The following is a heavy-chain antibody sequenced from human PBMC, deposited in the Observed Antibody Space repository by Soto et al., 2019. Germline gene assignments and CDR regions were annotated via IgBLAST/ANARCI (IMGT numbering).Heavy chain of an antibody. J-gene: IGHJ5*02. V-gene: IGHV1-18*04. D-gene: IGHD6-19*01. Sequence: ASVKVSCKASGCVFTNYGISWVRQAPGQGLEWMGWISAYNGNTDYAQQFQGGVTMATDTSTKTAYMELRSLRSDDTAVYYCARDRLVSSGWYILGDYNWFDPWGRGTQVTVSS. CDR2: ISAYNGNT. CDR1: GCVFTNYG. CDR3: ARDRLVSSGWYILGDYNWFDP.